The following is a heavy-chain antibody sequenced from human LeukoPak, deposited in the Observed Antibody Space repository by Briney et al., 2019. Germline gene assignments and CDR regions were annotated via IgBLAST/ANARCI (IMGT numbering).Heavy chain of an antibody. CDR3: ARRGDSYGGFDY. CDR1: GYNCTNYW. CDR2: ISPGDSDT. J-gene: IGHJ4*02. D-gene: IGHD5-18*01. Sequence: GASLQISCKAAGYNCTNYWIGWVRQMPGKGLEWIGSISPGDSDTRYSPSFQGQVTISADKSICTAYLQWSSLKASDTAMYYCARRGDSYGGFDYWGQGILVTVSS. V-gene: IGHV5-51*01.